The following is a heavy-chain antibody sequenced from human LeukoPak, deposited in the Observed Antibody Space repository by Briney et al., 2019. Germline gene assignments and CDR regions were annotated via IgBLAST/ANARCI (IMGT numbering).Heavy chain of an antibody. V-gene: IGHV4-59*01. Sequence: SETLSLTCTVSGGSISSYYWSWIRQPPGKGLEWIGYIYYSGSTNYNPSLKSRVTISVDTSKNQFSLKLSSVTAADTAVYYCAGGIAAAGVYDYWGQGTLVTVSS. CDR3: AGGIAAAGVYDY. CDR2: IYYSGST. D-gene: IGHD6-13*01. CDR1: GGSISSYY. J-gene: IGHJ4*02.